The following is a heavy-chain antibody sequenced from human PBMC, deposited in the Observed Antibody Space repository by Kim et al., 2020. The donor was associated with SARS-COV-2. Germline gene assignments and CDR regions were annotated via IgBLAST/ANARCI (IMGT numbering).Heavy chain of an antibody. J-gene: IGHJ4*02. CDR2: IYYSGST. CDR1: GGSISSSSYY. CDR3: ARDYYYDSSTNFDY. D-gene: IGHD3-22*01. V-gene: IGHV4-39*07. Sequence: SETLSLTCTVSGGSISSSSYYWGWIRQPPGKGLEWIGSIYYSGSTYYNPSLKSRVNISVDTSKNQFSLKLGSVTAADTAVYYCARDYYYDSSTNFDYWGQGTLVTVSS.